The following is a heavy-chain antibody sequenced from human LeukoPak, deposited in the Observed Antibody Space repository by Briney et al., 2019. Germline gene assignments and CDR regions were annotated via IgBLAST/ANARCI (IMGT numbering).Heavy chain of an antibody. D-gene: IGHD4-17*01. CDR1: GFIVNNKY. J-gene: IGHJ3*02. CDR2: IYEGGNS. V-gene: IGHV3-53*01. CDR3: ARDYGDYVGAFDI. Sequence: GGSLRLSCAVSGFIVNNKYMTWVRQAPGKGLEWVSVIYEGGNSDYADSVKGRFTISRDNAKNSLYLQMNSLRAEDTAVYYCARDYGDYVGAFDIWGQGTMVTVSS.